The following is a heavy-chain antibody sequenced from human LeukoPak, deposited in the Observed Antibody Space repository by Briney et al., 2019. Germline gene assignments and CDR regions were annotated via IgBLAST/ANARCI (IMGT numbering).Heavy chain of an antibody. Sequence: GESLKISCEVSGYSFTSYWIGWVRQMPGKGLEWMGIIYPGDSDTSYSPSFQGQVTISVDKSISTAYLQWSSLKASDTAMYYCARREWELLHFDYWGQGTLVTVSS. CDR3: ARREWELLHFDY. V-gene: IGHV5-51*01. CDR1: GYSFTSYW. J-gene: IGHJ4*02. CDR2: IYPGDSDT. D-gene: IGHD1-26*01.